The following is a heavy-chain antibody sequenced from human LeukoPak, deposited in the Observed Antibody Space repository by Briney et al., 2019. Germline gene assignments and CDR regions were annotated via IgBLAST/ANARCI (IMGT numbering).Heavy chain of an antibody. D-gene: IGHD2-21*01. CDR2: IVVGSGNT. CDR3: AADLSDAQIRTFDP. V-gene: IGHV1-58*02. CDR1: GFTFTSSA. Sequence: SVKVSCKASGFTFTSSAMQWVRQARGQRLEWIGWIVVGSGNTNCAQKFQERVTITRDMSTSTAYMELSSLRSEDTAVYYCAADLSDAQIRTFDPWGQGTLVTVSS. J-gene: IGHJ5*02.